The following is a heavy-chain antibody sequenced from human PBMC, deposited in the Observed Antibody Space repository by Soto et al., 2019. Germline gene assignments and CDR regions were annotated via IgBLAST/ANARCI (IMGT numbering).Heavy chain of an antibody. CDR3: ARDPSSFNWYFDL. CDR2: ISSSSSYI. D-gene: IGHD2-15*01. J-gene: IGHJ2*01. Sequence: NPGGSLRLSCAASGFTFSSYSMNWVRQAPGKGLEWVSSISSSSSYIYYADSVKGRFTISRDNAKNSLYLQMNSLRAEDTAVYYCARDPSSFNWYFDLWGRGTLVTVSS. V-gene: IGHV3-21*01. CDR1: GFTFSSYS.